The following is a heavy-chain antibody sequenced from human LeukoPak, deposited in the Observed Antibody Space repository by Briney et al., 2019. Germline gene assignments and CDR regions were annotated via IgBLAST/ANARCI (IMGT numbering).Heavy chain of an antibody. CDR3: AKDSSSALGEH. CDR1: GFTFSSYG. V-gene: IGHV3-30*18. CDR2: ISYDGSNK. D-gene: IGHD6-6*01. J-gene: IGHJ1*01. Sequence: PGGSLRLSCAASGFTFSSYGMHWVRQAPGKGLGWVAVISYDGSNKYYADSVKGRFTISRDNSKNTLYLQMNSLRAEDTAVYYCAKDSSSALGEHWGQGTLVTVSS.